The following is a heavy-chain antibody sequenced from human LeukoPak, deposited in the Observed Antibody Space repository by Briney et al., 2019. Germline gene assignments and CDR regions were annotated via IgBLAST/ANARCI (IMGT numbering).Heavy chain of an antibody. CDR3: ARVRKYCSGGSCNGIYFDY. V-gene: IGHV3-30*04. Sequence: GGSLRLSCAASGFTFSSYAMHWVRQAPGKGLEWVAVISYDGSNKYYADSVKGRFTISRDNSKNTLYLQMNSLRAEDTAVYYCARVRKYCSGGSCNGIYFDYWGQGTLVTVSS. D-gene: IGHD2-15*01. CDR1: GFTFSSYA. J-gene: IGHJ4*02. CDR2: ISYDGSNK.